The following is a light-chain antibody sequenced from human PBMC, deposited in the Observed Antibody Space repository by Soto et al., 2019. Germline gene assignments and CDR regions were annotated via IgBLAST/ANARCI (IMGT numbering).Light chain of an antibody. Sequence: EIVLTQSPGTLSLSPGERATLSCRASQSITSGYLGWYQQKPGQPPRLLIYGSSSRATGIPDRFSGSGSGTDFSLTITRLEPEDFAVYYCQQYGTSPWTFGQGTKVDI. CDR3: QQYGTSPWT. V-gene: IGKV3-20*01. CDR2: GSS. CDR1: QSITSGY. J-gene: IGKJ1*01.